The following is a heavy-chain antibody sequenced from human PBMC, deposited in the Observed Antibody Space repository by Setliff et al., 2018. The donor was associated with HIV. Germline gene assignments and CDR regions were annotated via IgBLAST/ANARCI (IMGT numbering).Heavy chain of an antibody. CDR1: GFTFSRFG. CDR2: ISSTTGTL. CDR3: GRASREYSYGEDSFDI. J-gene: IGHJ3*02. Sequence: PGGSLRLSCAASGFTFSRFGMHWVRQAPGKGLEWLSYISSTTGTLYHADSVKGRFIISRDNAKSSLYLQMNSLRAEDTAVYYCGRASREYSYGEDSFDIWGQGTKVTVSS. D-gene: IGHD5-18*01. V-gene: IGHV3-48*01.